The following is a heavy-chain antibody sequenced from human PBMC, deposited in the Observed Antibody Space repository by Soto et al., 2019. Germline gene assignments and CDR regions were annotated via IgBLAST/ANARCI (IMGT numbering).Heavy chain of an antibody. J-gene: IGHJ3*02. V-gene: IGHV1-69*06. CDR2: IIPIFGAA. Sequence: SVKVSCKASGGTFSSYAISWVRQAPGRGLEWMGGIIPIFGAANYAQKFQGRVTITADKSTSTAYMELSSLRSEDTAVYYCARQGLNIVVVVAATGAFDIWGKGTMVPVSS. D-gene: IGHD2-15*01. CDR1: GGTFSSYA. CDR3: ARQGLNIVVVVAATGAFDI.